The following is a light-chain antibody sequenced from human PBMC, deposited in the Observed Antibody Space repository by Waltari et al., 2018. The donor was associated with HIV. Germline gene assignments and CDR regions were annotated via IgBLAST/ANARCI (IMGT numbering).Light chain of an antibody. CDR3: CSYAGSSNWV. J-gene: IGLJ3*02. CDR1: SKYVGCYNL. Sequence: QSALTQPASVSGSPGQSITISCNGSSKYVGCYNLVSWYQQHPGKAPKLMIYEGINRPSGVSNRFSGSKSGNTASLTISGLQAEDEADYYCCSYAGSSNWVFGGGTKLTVL. CDR2: EGI. V-gene: IGLV2-23*01.